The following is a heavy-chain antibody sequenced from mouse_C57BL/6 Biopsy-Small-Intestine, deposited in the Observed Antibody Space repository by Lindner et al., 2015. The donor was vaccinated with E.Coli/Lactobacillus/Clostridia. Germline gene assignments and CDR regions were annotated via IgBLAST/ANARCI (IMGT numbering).Heavy chain of an antibody. V-gene: IGHV1-63*01. Sequence: QLQESGAELARPGASVKLSCKASGYTFTSYDINWVKQRPGHGLEWIGDIYPGGGYTNYNEKFKGKATLTADKSSSTAYMQFSSLTSEDSAIYYCARKGGYYDAMDYWGQGTSVTVSS. J-gene: IGHJ4*01. CDR1: GYTFTSYD. CDR3: ARKGGYYDAMDY. CDR2: IYPGGGYT. D-gene: IGHD1-1*02.